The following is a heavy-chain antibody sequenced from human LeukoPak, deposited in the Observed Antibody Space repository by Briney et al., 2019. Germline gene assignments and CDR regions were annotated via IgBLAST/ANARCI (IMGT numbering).Heavy chain of an antibody. V-gene: IGHV3-74*01. Sequence: GGSLRLSCAASGFTFSSYWMHWVRQTPGKGLMWVSRIESNGLALYADSVRDRFTISRDNSKNTLYLQMNSLRADDTALYYCAKDLRLSVGTSPFDYWGQGTLVTVSS. J-gene: IGHJ4*02. D-gene: IGHD4-23*01. CDR1: GFTFSSYW. CDR3: AKDLRLSVGTSPFDY. CDR2: IESNGLA.